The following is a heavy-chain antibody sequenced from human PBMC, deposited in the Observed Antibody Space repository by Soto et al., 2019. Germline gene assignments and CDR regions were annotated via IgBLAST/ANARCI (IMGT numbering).Heavy chain of an antibody. V-gene: IGHV3-30*18. CDR1: GFTFSSYG. CDR2: ISYHGNDK. Sequence: QVQLVESGGGVVQPGRSLRLSCAASGFTFSSYGMHWVRQTPGKGLEWVAVISYHGNDKYYADSVKGRFTIYRDNFKSTLYLQMSSLRAEDTAINFCAKDLLHNTVTTCGSWGQGTLVTVSS. CDR3: AKDLLHNTVTTCGS. D-gene: IGHD4-17*01. J-gene: IGHJ5*02.